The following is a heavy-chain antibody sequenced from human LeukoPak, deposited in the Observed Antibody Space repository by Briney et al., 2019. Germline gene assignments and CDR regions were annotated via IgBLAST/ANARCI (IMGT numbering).Heavy chain of an antibody. CDR3: AREHMDTDMVSYYYMDV. D-gene: IGHD5-18*01. CDR2: IYHSGST. J-gene: IGHJ6*03. V-gene: IGHV4-38-2*02. Sequence: SETLSLTCAVSGYSISSGYYWGWIRQPPGKGLEWIGSIYHSGSTYYNPSLKGRVTISVDTSQNQFSLKVSSVTAADTAVYYCAREHMDTDMVSYYYMDVWGKGTTVTVSS. CDR1: GYSISSGYY.